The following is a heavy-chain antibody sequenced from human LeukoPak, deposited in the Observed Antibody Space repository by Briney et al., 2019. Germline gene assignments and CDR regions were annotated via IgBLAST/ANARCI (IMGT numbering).Heavy chain of an antibody. V-gene: IGHV1-18*01. CDR1: GYTFTTYG. CDR3: ATGDYGDYVLHFDI. Sequence: ASVKVSCKASGYTFTTYGISWVRQAPGQGLEWMGWISAYNGNTNYAQKLQGRVTMTTDTSTSTAYMELRSLRSDDTAVYYCATGDYGDYVLHFDIWGQGTMVTVSS. D-gene: IGHD4-17*01. J-gene: IGHJ3*02. CDR2: ISAYNGNT.